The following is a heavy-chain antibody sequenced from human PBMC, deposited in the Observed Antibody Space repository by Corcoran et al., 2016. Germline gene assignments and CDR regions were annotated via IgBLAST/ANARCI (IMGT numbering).Heavy chain of an antibody. CDR2: FSYGRST. D-gene: IGHD3-10*01. J-gene: IGHJ5*02. Sequence: QLQLQESGPGLVKPSETLSLTCTVSGVSISSSTYYWGWIRQPPGQGLEWVGSFSYGRSTYYNPSLKGRVTISVDTSNNHVSLKLTSVTAAETAIYYCTNNGNWYGVGDHWGQGTLVTVSS. V-gene: IGHV4-39*07. CDR1: GVSISSSTYY. CDR3: TNNGNWYGVGDH.